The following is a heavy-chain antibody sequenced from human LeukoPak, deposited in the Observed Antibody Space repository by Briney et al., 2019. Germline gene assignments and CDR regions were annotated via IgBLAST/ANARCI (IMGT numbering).Heavy chain of an antibody. CDR2: IKQDGSEK. CDR1: GFTFSSYW. Sequence: GGSLRLSCAASGFTFSSYWMSWVRQVPGKGLEWVANIKQDGSEKYYVDSVKGRFTISRDNAKNSLYLQMNSLRAEDTAVYYCARADYYDSSGYYSLFDYWGQGTLVTVSS. V-gene: IGHV3-7*01. J-gene: IGHJ4*02. D-gene: IGHD3-22*01. CDR3: ARADYYDSSGYYSLFDY.